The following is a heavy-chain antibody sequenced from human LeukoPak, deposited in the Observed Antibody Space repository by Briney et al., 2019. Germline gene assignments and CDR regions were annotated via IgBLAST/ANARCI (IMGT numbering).Heavy chain of an antibody. V-gene: IGHV3-23*01. CDR2: ISGSGGST. CDR1: GFTLSSYA. Sequence: PGGSLRLSCAASGFTLSSYAMSWVRQAPGKGLEWVSAISGSGGSTYYADSVKGRFTISRDNSKNTLYLQMNSLRAEDAAVYYCAKTGCSSTSCYYWGQGTLVTVSS. J-gene: IGHJ4*02. D-gene: IGHD2-2*01. CDR3: AKTGCSSTSCYY.